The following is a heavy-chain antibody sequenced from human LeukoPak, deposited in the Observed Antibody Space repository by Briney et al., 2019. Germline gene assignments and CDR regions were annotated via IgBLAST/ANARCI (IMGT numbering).Heavy chain of an antibody. J-gene: IGHJ3*02. CDR2: ISSSSSYI. CDR1: GFTFSSYA. Sequence: GGSLRLSCAASGFTFSSYAMSWVRQAPGKGLEWVSSISSSSSYIYYADSVKGRFTISRDNAKNSLYLQMNSLRAEDTAVYYCARGGLTPGDAFDIWGQGTMVTVSS. D-gene: IGHD3-10*01. CDR3: ARGGLTPGDAFDI. V-gene: IGHV3-21*01.